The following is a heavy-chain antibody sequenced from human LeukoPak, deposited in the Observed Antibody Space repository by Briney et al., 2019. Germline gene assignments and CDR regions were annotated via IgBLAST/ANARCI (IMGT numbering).Heavy chain of an antibody. J-gene: IGHJ4*02. CDR1: GFIFRNYA. CDR2: ITGSGDTT. V-gene: IGHV3-23*01. D-gene: IGHD5-12*01. CDR3: AKDRSLYSGYDWGYFDY. Sequence: GGSLRLSCAASGFIFRNYAMSLVRQAPGKGLEWVSAITGSGDTTYYADSVKGRFTISRDNSKNTLYVEMNTLRAEDTAVYYCAKDRSLYSGYDWGYFDYWGQGTLATVSS.